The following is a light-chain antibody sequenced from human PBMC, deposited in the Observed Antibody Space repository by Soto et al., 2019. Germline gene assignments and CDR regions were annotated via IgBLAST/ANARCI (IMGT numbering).Light chain of an antibody. V-gene: IGLV2-14*03. J-gene: IGLJ2*01. CDR2: DVT. CDR1: SSDVGGYNL. Sequence: QSVLTQRASVSGSPGQSITISCTGTSSDVGGYNLVSWYQHHPGKAPKLMIYDVTRRPSGVSDRFSGSKSGNTASLTISGLQAEDEADYHCSSYTSSTTLVVFGGGTKLTVL. CDR3: SSYTSSTTLVV.